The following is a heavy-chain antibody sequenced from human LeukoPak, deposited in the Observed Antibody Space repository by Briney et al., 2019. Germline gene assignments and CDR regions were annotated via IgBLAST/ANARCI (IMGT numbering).Heavy chain of an antibody. CDR2: INPSGGTT. V-gene: IGHV1-46*01. D-gene: IGHD5-12*01. J-gene: IGHJ4*02. Sequence: ASVPETRKASGYTFTSYYMHWVRQAPGQGLEWMGIINPSGGTTRHAQRFQGRVTMTRDTSTSTVYMELSSLRSEDTAVYYCARTRGYSDYELDYWGEGTLVTVSS. CDR1: GYTFTSYY. CDR3: ARTRGYSDYELDY.